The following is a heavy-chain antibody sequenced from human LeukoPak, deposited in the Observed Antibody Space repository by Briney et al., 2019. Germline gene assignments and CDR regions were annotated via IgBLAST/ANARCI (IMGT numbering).Heavy chain of an antibody. J-gene: IGHJ4*02. V-gene: IGHV4-61*05. CDR1: GGSISSSTYY. D-gene: IGHD3-9*01. CDR2: IYYSGST. CDR3: ARVTGYTIEDYFDY. Sequence: PSETPSLTCTVSGGSISSSTYYWGWIRQPPGKGLEWIGYIYYSGSTNYNPSLKSRVTISVKTSKNQFSLKLRSVTAADTAVYYCARVTGYTIEDYFDYWGQGTLVTVSS.